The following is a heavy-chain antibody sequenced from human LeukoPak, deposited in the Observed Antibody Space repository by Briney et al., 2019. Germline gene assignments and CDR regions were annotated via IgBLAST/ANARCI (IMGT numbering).Heavy chain of an antibody. CDR3: ASTLTRDSSGSYGALDY. J-gene: IGHJ4*02. D-gene: IGHD6-19*01. CDR2: ISDISDYI. V-gene: IGHV3-21*01. Sequence: GGSLTLSCAASGFSFSSNSMNWVRQAPGKGLEWVSSISDISDYIYYADPVKGRFTISRDNGKHSLYLQMNSLRVEDTAVYYCASTLTRDSSGSYGALDYWGQGALVTVSS. CDR1: GFSFSSNS.